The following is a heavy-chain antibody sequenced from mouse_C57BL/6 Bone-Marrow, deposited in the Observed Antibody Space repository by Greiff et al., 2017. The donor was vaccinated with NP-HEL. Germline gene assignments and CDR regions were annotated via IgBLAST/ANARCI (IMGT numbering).Heavy chain of an antibody. D-gene: IGHD1-1*01. CDR3: ARRGYYYGSSGGFWYFDV. CDR2: IYWDDDK. Sequence: QVTLKESGPGILQSSQTLSLTCSFSGFSLSTSGMGVSWIRQPSGKGLEWLAHIYWDDDKRYNPSLKSRLTISKDTSRNQVFLKITSVDTAATATYYCARRGYYYGSSGGFWYFDVWGTGTTVTVSS. CDR1: GFSLSTSGMG. J-gene: IGHJ1*03. V-gene: IGHV8-12*01.